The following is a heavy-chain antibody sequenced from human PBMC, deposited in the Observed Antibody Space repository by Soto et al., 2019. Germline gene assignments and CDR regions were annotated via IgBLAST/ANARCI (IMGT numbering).Heavy chain of an antibody. Sequence: GESLKISCKGSGYSFTSYWIGWVRQMPGKGLEWMGIIYPGDSDTRYSPSFQGQVTISADKSISTAYLQWSSLKASDTAMYYCARHDRYYDSSGYYYLDYWGQGTLVTVSS. CDR3: ARHDRYYDSSGYYYLDY. CDR2: IYPGDSDT. J-gene: IGHJ4*02. D-gene: IGHD3-22*01. CDR1: GYSFTSYW. V-gene: IGHV5-51*01.